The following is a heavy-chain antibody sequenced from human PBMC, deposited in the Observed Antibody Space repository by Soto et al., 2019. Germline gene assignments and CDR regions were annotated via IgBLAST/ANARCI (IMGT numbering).Heavy chain of an antibody. J-gene: IGHJ4*02. CDR3: ARRVIWFGELSTFDY. V-gene: IGHV4-39*01. D-gene: IGHD3-10*01. CDR1: GGSISSSSYY. Sequence: QLQLQESGPGLVKPSETLSLTCTVSGGSISSSSYYWGWIRQPPGKGLEWIGSIYYSGSTYYNPSLKSRVTISVDTSKNQFSLKLSSVTAADTAVYYCARRVIWFGELSTFDYWGQGTLVTVSS. CDR2: IYYSGST.